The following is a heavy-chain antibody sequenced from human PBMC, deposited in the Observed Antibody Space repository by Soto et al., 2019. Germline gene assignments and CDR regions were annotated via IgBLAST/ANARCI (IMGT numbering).Heavy chain of an antibody. V-gene: IGHV4-59*01. J-gene: IGHJ3*02. D-gene: IGHD6-19*01. CDR3: ARRYSSGSYDVFDI. CDR2: IYHIGTT. CDR1: GGFSSHYY. Sequence: QVQLQESGPGLVKPSETLSLTCTVSGGFSSHYYWSWIRQPPGKELEWIGYIYHIGTTNYNPSLESRLTLSVDTSKNEFSLGLNSVTAADTAVYYCARRYSSGSYDVFDIWGQGTMVTVSS.